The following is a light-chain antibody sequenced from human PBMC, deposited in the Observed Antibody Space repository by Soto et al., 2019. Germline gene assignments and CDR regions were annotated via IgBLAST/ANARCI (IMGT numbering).Light chain of an antibody. CDR1: QSVSSN. J-gene: IGKJ1*01. CDR3: QQYNDWPLM. Sequence: EILMTQSPVTLSVSPGERATLSCRASQSVSSNLAWYQQKPGQAPSLLIYGAFTSATGIPARFSGTGSGTEFTLTISSLQSEDFALYYCQQYNDWPLMFGQGTKVEI. V-gene: IGKV3-15*01. CDR2: GAF.